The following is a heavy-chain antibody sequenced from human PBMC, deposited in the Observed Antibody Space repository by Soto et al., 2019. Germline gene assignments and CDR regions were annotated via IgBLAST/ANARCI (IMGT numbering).Heavy chain of an antibody. CDR1: GFTFSNAW. CDR3: TTDRWQQLVPPDY. D-gene: IGHD6-13*01. V-gene: IGHV3-15*01. CDR2: IKSKTDGGTT. J-gene: IGHJ4*02. Sequence: EVQLVESGGGLVKPGGSLRLSCVASGFTFSNAWMSWVRQAPGKGLEWVGRIKSKTDGGTTDYAAPVKGRFTISRDDSKNTLYLQMNSLKTEDTAVYYCTTDRWQQLVPPDYWGQGTLVTVSS.